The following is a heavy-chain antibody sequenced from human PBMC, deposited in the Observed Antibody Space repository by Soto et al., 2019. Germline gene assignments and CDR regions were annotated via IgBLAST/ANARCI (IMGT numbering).Heavy chain of an antibody. CDR2: ISGSGGST. CDR1: GFTFSSYA. J-gene: IGHJ4*02. V-gene: IGHV3-23*01. D-gene: IGHD2-2*03. CDR3: AKEVDIVVVPADNFDY. Sequence: EVQLLESGGGLVQPGGSLRLSCAASGFTFSSYAMSWVRQAPGKGLEWVSAISGSGGSTYYADSVKGRFTISRDNSKNTLYLQMNSLRAEDTAVYYCAKEVDIVVVPADNFDYWGQGTLVTVSS.